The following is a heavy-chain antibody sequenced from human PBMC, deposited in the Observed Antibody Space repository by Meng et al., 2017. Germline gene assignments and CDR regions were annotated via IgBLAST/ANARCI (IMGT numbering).Heavy chain of an antibody. Sequence: VQVPRWGAGLLKPLEYLFLRCVVAGGSFCDYYWSWIAQPTGKGLEWIGEINHSGSTNYNPSLESRATISVDTSQNNLSLKLSCLTAADSAVYYCARGPTTMAHDFDYWGQGTLVTVSS. CDR1: GGSFCDYY. J-gene: IGHJ4*02. V-gene: IGHV4-34*01. D-gene: IGHD4-11*01. CDR3: ARGPTTMAHDFDY. CDR2: INHSGST.